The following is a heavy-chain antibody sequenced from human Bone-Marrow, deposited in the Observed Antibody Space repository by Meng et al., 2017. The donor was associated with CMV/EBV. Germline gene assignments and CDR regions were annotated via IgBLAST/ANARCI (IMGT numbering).Heavy chain of an antibody. CDR2: INSDGSST. V-gene: IGHV3-74*01. J-gene: IGHJ4*02. Sequence: GESLKISCAASGFTFSSYWMHWVRQAPGKGLVWVSRINSDGSSTNYADSVKGRFTISRDNAKNSLYLQMNSLRAEDTALYYCAKDYSGTCWSGTAFDHWGEGTLVTVSS. CDR1: GFTFSSYW. CDR3: AKDYSGTCWSGTAFDH. D-gene: IGHD3-3*01.